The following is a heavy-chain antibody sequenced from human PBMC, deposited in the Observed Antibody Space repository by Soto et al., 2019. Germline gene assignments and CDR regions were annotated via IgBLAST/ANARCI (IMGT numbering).Heavy chain of an antibody. CDR1: GFTFSSYG. Sequence: PGGSLRLSCAASGFTFSSYGMHWVRQAPGKGLEWVAVIWYDGSNKYYADSVKGRFTISRDNSKNTLYLQMNSLRAEDTAVYYCARDHGPLEDYYYGMDVWGQGTTVTVSS. CDR3: ARDHGPLEDYYYGMDV. J-gene: IGHJ6*02. D-gene: IGHD4-17*01. CDR2: IWYDGSNK. V-gene: IGHV3-33*01.